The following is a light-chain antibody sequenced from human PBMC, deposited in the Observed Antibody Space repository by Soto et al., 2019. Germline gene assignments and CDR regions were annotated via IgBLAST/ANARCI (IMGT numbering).Light chain of an antibody. Sequence: DIQLTQSPSLLSASVGDRVTITCRASQGISTYLAWYQQTSGKAPKLLISAASTLQRGVPSRFSGSGSGTQFTLTISSLQPEDFATYYCQQLDSSPLTFGPGTKVDIK. J-gene: IGKJ3*01. V-gene: IGKV1-9*01. CDR2: AAS. CDR3: QQLDSSPLT. CDR1: QGISTY.